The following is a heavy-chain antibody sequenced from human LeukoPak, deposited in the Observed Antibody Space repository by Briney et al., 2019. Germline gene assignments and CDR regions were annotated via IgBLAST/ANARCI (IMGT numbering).Heavy chain of an antibody. V-gene: IGHV1-69*13. D-gene: IGHD4-17*01. J-gene: IGHJ6*02. Sequence: ASVKVSCKASGGTFSSYAISWVRQAPGQGLEWMGGIIPIFGTANYAQKFQGRVTITADESTSTAYMELSSLRSEDTAVYYCARVRNGDYVWYYCGMDVWGQGTTVTVSS. CDR3: ARVRNGDYVWYYCGMDV. CDR1: GGTFSSYA. CDR2: IIPIFGTA.